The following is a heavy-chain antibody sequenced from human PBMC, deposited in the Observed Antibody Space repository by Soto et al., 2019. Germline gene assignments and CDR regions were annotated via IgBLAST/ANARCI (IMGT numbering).Heavy chain of an antibody. CDR2: IYHSGST. V-gene: IGHV4-38-2*01. Sequence: SETLSLTCAVSGYSISSGYYWGWIRQPPGKGLEWIGSIYHSGSTYYNPSLKSRATISVDTSKNQFSLKLSSVTAADTAVYYCAGSPPDTAMVQEDYWGQGTLVTVSS. D-gene: IGHD5-18*01. CDR1: GYSISSGYY. CDR3: AGSPPDTAMVQEDY. J-gene: IGHJ4*02.